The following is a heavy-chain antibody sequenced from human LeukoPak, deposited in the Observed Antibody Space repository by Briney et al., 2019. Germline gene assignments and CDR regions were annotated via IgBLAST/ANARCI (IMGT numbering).Heavy chain of an antibody. Sequence: SETLSLTCTVSGGSISSSSYYWGWIRQPPGKGLEWIGYIYYSGSTNYKSSLKSRVTISVDTSKNQFSLKLSSVTAADTAVYYCARDSEAGEDAFDIWGQGTMVTVSS. CDR3: ARDSEAGEDAFDI. J-gene: IGHJ3*02. CDR1: GGSISSSSYY. CDR2: IYYSGST. V-gene: IGHV4-39*07. D-gene: IGHD3-10*01.